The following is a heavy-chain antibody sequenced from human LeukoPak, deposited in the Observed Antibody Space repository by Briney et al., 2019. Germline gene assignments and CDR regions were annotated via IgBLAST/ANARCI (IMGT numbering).Heavy chain of an antibody. D-gene: IGHD3-10*01. V-gene: IGHV4-39*07. CDR2: IYYNGAT. CDR3: ASSEVSLVRGVIADYYGMDV. Sequence: SETLSLTCTVSGGSIRSTSHYWGWVRQPPGKGLEWIGSIYYNGATNYNPSLKSRVTISVDTSKNQISLKLSSVTAADTAVYYCASSEVSLVRGVIADYYGMDVWGQGTTVTVSS. J-gene: IGHJ6*02. CDR1: GGSIRSTSHY.